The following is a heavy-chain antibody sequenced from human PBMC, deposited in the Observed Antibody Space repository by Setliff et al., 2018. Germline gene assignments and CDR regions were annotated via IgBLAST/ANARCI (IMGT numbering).Heavy chain of an antibody. V-gene: IGHV1-3*01. J-gene: IGHJ6*02. CDR3: AREDRAASSYYYYYYGMDV. CDR2: INAGNGNT. CDR1: GYTFTSYA. Sequence: ASVKVSCKASGYTFTSYAFHWVRQVPGQRLEWMGWINAGNGNTEYSQKFQDRVSITRDTSASTAYMELSSLRSEDTAVYYCAREDRAASSYYYYYYGMDVWGQGTTVTVSS. D-gene: IGHD6-13*01.